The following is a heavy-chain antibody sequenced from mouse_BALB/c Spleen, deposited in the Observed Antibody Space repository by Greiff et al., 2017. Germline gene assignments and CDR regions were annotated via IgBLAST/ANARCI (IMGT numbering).Heavy chain of an antibody. CDR3: AYGSSIYYAMDY. D-gene: IGHD1-1*01. CDR2: IDPANGNT. V-gene: IGHV14-3*02. Sequence: DVKLQESGAELVKPGASVKLSCTASGFNIKDTYMHWVKQRPEQGLEWIGRIDPANGNTKYDPKFQGKATITADTSSNTAYLQLSSLTSEDTAVYYCAYGSSIYYAMDYWGQGTSVTVSS. J-gene: IGHJ4*01. CDR1: GFNIKDTY.